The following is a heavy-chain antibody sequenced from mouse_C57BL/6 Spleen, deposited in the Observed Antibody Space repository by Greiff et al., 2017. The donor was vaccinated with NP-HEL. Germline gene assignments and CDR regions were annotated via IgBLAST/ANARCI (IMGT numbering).Heavy chain of an antibody. CDR2: IYPGDGDT. Sequence: VQLQQSGPELVKPGASVKISCKASGYAFSSSWMNWVKQRPGKGLEWIGRIYPGDGDTNYNGKFKGKATLTADKSSSTAYMQLSSLTSEDSAVYFCAPTYGSDAMDDWGQGTSVTVSS. CDR3: APTYGSDAMDD. V-gene: IGHV1-82*01. J-gene: IGHJ4*01. D-gene: IGHD1-1*02. CDR1: GYAFSSSW.